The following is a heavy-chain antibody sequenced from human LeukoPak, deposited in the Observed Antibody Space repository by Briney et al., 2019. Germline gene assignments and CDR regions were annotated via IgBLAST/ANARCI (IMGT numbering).Heavy chain of an antibody. CDR3: ARDWHSSGYRALGP. D-gene: IGHD3-22*01. CDR1: GGSISSYY. Sequence: SETLSLTCTVFGGSISSYYWSWIRQPPGKGLEWIGYIYYTGSTNYNPSLKSRVIISVDTSKNQFSLKLSSVTAADTAVYYCARDWHSSGYRALGPWGQGALVTVSS. J-gene: IGHJ5*02. V-gene: IGHV4-59*12. CDR2: IYYTGST.